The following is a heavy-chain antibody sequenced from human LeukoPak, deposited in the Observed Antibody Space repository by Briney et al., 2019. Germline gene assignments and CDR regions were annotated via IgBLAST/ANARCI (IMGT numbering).Heavy chain of an antibody. V-gene: IGHV3-23*01. CDR2: ISGSGGTT. J-gene: IGHJ4*02. D-gene: IGHD6-13*01. Sequence: TGGSLRLSCAASGFTFSSFAMTWVRQAPGKGLEWVSAISGSGGTTYYTDSVKGRFTISRDNSKNTLCLQMNSLRADDTAVFYCAKVDRSTWYAGGCLVDSWGQGTLVTVSS. CDR1: GFTFSSFA. CDR3: AKVDRSTWYAGGCLVDS.